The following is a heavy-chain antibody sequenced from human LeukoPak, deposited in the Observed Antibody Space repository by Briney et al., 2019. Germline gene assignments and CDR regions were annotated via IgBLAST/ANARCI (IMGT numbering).Heavy chain of an antibody. CDR2: INHSGST. CDR3: ARGYRSSTSCYVFDP. V-gene: IGHV4-34*01. CDR1: GGSFSGYY. Sequence: PSETLSLTCAVYGGSFSGYYWSWIRQPPGKGLEWIGEINHSGSTNYNPSLKSRVTISVDTSKNQFSLKLSSVTAADTAVYYCARGYRSSTSCYVFDPWGQGTLVTVSS. D-gene: IGHD2-2*01. J-gene: IGHJ5*02.